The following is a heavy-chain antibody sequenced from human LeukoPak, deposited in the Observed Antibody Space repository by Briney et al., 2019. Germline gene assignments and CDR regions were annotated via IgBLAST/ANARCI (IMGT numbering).Heavy chain of an antibody. CDR2: ISGSGGST. D-gene: IGHD5-12*01. J-gene: IGHJ4*02. V-gene: IGHV3-23*01. CDR1: GFIFSSYA. CDR3: AKGLFSGYDKYLDS. Sequence: GGSLRLSCAASGFIFSSYAMSWVRQAPGKGLEWVSTISGSGGSTYYADSVKGRFTISRDNAKNSLFLQMDSLRVEDTAVYYCAKGLFSGYDKYLDSWGQGTLVTVSS.